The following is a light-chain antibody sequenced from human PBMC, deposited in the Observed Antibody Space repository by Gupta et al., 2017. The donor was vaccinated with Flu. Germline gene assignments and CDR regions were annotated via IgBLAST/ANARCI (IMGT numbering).Light chain of an antibody. CDR3: QQYHSTRRT. V-gene: IGKV3-20*01. CDR2: DVS. CDR1: QGLTSNN. J-gene: IGKJ1*01. Sequence: RATLSCRASQGLTSNNLAWYQQKPGQAPRLLIYDVSFRATGIPDRFSGNGSGTDFTLTISRLEPEDFAAYYCQQYHSTRRTFGQGSKVEIK.